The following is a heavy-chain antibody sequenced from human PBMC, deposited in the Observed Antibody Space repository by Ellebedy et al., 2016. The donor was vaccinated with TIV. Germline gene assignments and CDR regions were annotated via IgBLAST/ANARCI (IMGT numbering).Heavy chain of an antibody. V-gene: IGHV3-74*01. CDR1: GFIFSNYW. CDR2: INSDGTIR. Sequence: GESLKISCAGSGFIFSNYWLHWVRQAPGKGLVWVSRINSDGTIRNYADSVKGRFTISRDNAKNTVYLQMNSLRVEDTAVYHCARVGCTGGSCPKSWGQGTLVTVSS. CDR3: ARVGCTGGSCPKS. D-gene: IGHD2-15*01. J-gene: IGHJ5*02.